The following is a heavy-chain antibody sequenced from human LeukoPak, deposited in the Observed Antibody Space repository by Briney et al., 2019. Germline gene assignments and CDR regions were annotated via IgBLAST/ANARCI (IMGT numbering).Heavy chain of an antibody. CDR2: IYPGDSDT. V-gene: IGHV5-51*01. J-gene: IGHJ4*02. D-gene: IGHD2-2*01. CDR1: EYSFTSYW. Sequence: GESLKISCKGSEYSFTSYWIGWVRQMPGKGLEWMGIIYPGDSDTRYSPSFQGQVTISADTSISTAYLQWSSLRSEDTAVYYCARGYCSSTSCYPITIHSHWGQGTLVTVSS. CDR3: ARGYCSSTSCYPITIHSH.